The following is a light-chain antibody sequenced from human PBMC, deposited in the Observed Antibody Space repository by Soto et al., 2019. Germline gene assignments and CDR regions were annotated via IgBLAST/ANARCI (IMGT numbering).Light chain of an antibody. CDR2: AAS. V-gene: IGKV3-20*01. CDR3: QQYGGSPFT. J-gene: IGKJ3*01. Sequence: EIVLTQSPGTLSLSPGERATLSCRASQSVSVNSLAWYQQKGGQAPRLLIYAASTRATGVPDRFSGTGSGTDFALTISSLETDDSAVYYYQQYGGSPFTFGSGTKVDIK. CDR1: QSVSVNS.